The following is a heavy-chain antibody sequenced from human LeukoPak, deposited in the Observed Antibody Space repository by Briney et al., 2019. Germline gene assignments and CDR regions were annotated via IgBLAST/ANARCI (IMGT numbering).Heavy chain of an antibody. V-gene: IGHV3-30*18. D-gene: IGHD1/OR15-1a*01. CDR1: GFTFSSHG. J-gene: IGHJ5*01. CDR3: AKIGSAGTLLYWFDF. Sequence: GGSLRLSCTASGFTFSSHGMHWVRQAPGTGLEWVAVISYDGSNQYYADSVKGRFTISRDNSKNTLYLQMNSLRDEDAAVYYCAKIGSAGTLLYWFDFWGQGTLVTVSS. CDR2: ISYDGSNQ.